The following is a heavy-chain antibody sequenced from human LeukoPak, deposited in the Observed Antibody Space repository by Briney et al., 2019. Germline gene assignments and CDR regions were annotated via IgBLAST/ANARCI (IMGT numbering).Heavy chain of an antibody. CDR2: IRWNSGSI. V-gene: IGHV3-9*01. J-gene: IGHJ6*03. CDR3: AKGTIMTTVTTDYMDV. Sequence: PGRSLRLSCAASGFTFDDYAMHWVRQAPGKGLEWVSGIRWNSGSIGYADSVKGRFTISRDNAKNSLYLQMNSLRAEDTALYYCAKGTIMTTVTTDYMDVWGKGTTVTVSS. D-gene: IGHD4-11*01. CDR1: GFTFDDYA.